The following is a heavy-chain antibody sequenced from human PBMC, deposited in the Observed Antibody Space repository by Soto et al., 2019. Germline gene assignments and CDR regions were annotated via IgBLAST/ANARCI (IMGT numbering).Heavy chain of an antibody. V-gene: IGHV4-4*02. CDR2: IYHSGST. D-gene: IGHD4-17*01. J-gene: IGHJ4*02. CDR3: ARASDDYGDYGSFDY. Sequence: LSLTCAVSGGSISSSNWWSWARQPPGKGLEWIGEIYHSGSTNYNPSLKSRVTISVDKSKNQFSLKLSSVTAADTAVYYCARASDDYGDYGSFDYWGQGTLVTVSS. CDR1: GGSISSSNW.